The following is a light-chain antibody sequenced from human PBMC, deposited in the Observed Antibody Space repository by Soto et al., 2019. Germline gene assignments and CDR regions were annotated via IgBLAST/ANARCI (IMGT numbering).Light chain of an antibody. CDR3: QKYNSAPWT. CDR1: QSVTSH. V-gene: IGKV3-20*01. J-gene: IGKJ1*01. CDR2: GTS. Sequence: EIVLTQSPATLSLSPGERATLSCRASQSVTSHLAWYQQKPGQAPRLLTYGTSSRASGIPDRFSGSGSGTDLTLTISRLEPEDVATYYCQKYNSAPWTFGQGTKVDI.